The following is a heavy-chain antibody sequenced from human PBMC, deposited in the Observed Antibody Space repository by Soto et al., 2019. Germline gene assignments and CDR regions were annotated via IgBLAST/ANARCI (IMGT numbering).Heavy chain of an antibody. Sequence: SETLSLTCAISGDSVSSNSAAWNWIRQSPSRGLEWLGRTYYRYKWYNDYAVSVKSRITINPDTSKNQFSLQLNSVTPEDTAVYYCAREPRLAADDNPAYFDYWGQGTLVTVSS. CDR2: TYYRYKWYN. V-gene: IGHV6-1*01. CDR1: GDSVSSNSAA. J-gene: IGHJ4*02. D-gene: IGHD6-13*01. CDR3: AREPRLAADDNPAYFDY.